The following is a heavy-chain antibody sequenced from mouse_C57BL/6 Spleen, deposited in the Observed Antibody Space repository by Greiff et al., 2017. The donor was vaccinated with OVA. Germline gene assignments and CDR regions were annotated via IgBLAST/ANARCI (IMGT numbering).Heavy chain of an antibody. D-gene: IGHD2-2*01. V-gene: IGHV5-17*01. CDR1: GFTFSDYG. CDR2: ISSGSSTI. J-gene: IGHJ2*01. CDR3: ARSRLRYFDY. Sequence: EVKLMESGGGLVKPGGSLKLSCAASGFTFSDYGMHWVRQAPEKGLEWVAYISSGSSTIYYADTVKGRFTISRDNAKNTLFLQMTSLRSEDTAMYYCARSRLRYFDYWGQGTTLTVSS.